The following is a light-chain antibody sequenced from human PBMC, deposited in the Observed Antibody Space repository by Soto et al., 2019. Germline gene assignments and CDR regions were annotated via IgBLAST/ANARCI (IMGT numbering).Light chain of an antibody. CDR1: QTISSW. CDR3: QHYNSYSEP. CDR2: KAS. J-gene: IGKJ1*01. V-gene: IGKV1-5*03. Sequence: DIQMTQSPSTLSGSVVDRVTITCRASQTISSWLAWYQQKPGKAPKLLIYKASTLKSGVPSRFSGSGSGTEFTLTISSLQPDDFATYYCQHYNSYSEPFGQGTKVDIK.